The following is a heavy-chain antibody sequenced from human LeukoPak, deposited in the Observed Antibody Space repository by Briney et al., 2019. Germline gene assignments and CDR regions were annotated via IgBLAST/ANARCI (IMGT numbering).Heavy chain of an antibody. V-gene: IGHV3-23*01. CDR3: AKGEWLAHFDY. J-gene: IGHJ4*02. Sequence: GGSLRLSCAASGFTFSSYSMNWVRQAPGKGLEWVSTISGSGGGTYYAASVKGRFTISRDNSKNTLYLQMNSLRAEDTAVYYCAKGEWLAHFDYWGQGTLVTVSS. CDR1: GFTFSSYS. D-gene: IGHD6-19*01. CDR2: ISGSGGGT.